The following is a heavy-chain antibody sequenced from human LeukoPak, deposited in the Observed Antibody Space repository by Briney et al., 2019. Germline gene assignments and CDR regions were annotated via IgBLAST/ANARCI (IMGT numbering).Heavy chain of an antibody. D-gene: IGHD2-15*01. CDR1: GGPISSYY. V-gene: IGHV4-39*01. Sequence: SETLSLTFCVSGGPISSYYWGWIRQPPGKGLEWIGSIYYSGSTYYNPSLKSRVTISVDTSKNQFSLKLSSVTAADTAVYYCARRGSAARAREFGYWGQGTLVTVSS. J-gene: IGHJ4*02. CDR3: ARRGSAARAREFGY. CDR2: IYYSGST.